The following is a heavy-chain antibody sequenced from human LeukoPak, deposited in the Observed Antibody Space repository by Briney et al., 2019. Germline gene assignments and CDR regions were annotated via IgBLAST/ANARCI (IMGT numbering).Heavy chain of an antibody. J-gene: IGHJ4*02. Sequence: GESLKISCKGSGYSFTSYWIGWVRQMRGKGLEWMGIIYPGDSDTRYSPSFQGQVTISADKSISTAYLQWSSLKASDTAMYYCARYIAAAGTAFDYWGQGTLVTVSS. D-gene: IGHD6-13*01. CDR2: IYPGDSDT. CDR1: GYSFTSYW. V-gene: IGHV5-51*01. CDR3: ARYIAAAGTAFDY.